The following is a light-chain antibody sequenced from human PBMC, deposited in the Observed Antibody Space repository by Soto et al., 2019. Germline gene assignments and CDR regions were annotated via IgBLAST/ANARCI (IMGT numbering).Light chain of an antibody. CDR1: QSIRNY. V-gene: IGKV1-5*01. CDR3: QHHNSYSHT. J-gene: IGKJ4*01. Sequence: DIPMTQSPPTLSASVGDRVTITCRASQSIRNYLAWYQQMPGKAPKLLIYGAYNLQSVVPSRFSGSGSGAEFTLTISIMQPVDFATYVCQHHNSYSHTFGQGTKVELK. CDR2: GAY.